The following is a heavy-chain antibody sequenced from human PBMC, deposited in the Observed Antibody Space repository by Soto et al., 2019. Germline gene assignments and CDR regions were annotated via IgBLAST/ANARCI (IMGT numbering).Heavy chain of an antibody. Sequence: GSLRLSCAASGFTFSSYGMHWVRQAPGKGLEWVAVISYDGSNKYYADSVKGRFTISRDNSKNTLYLQMNSLRDEDTAVYYCARDLSYAFDYWGQGALVTVSS. J-gene: IGHJ4*02. V-gene: IGHV3-30*03. CDR1: GFTFSSYG. CDR3: ARDLSYAFDY. CDR2: ISYDGSNK. D-gene: IGHD1-26*01.